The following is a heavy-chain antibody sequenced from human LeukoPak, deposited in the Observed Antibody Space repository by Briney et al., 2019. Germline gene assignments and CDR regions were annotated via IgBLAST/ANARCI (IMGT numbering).Heavy chain of an antibody. CDR2: ISGSGGST. CDR3: AKVFPSGLWEWEPPYYFDY. CDR1: GFTFSSYA. V-gene: IGHV3-23*01. D-gene: IGHD1-26*01. Sequence: GGSLRLSCAASGFTFSSYAMSWVRQAPGKGLEWVSAISGSGGSTYYADSVKGRFTISRDNSKNTLYLQMNSLRAEDTAVYYCAKVFPSGLWEWEPPYYFDYWGQGTLVTVSS. J-gene: IGHJ4*02.